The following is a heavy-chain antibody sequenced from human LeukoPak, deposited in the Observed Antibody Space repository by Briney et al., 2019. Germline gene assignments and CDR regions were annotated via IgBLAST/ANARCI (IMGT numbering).Heavy chain of an antibody. Sequence: ASVKVSCKASGYTFTGYYMHWVRQAPGQGLEWMGWINPNSGGTNYAQKFQGRVTMTRDTSISTAYMELSRLRSDDTAVHYCARGLRGYCSGGSCYRGAFDIWGQGTMVTVSS. D-gene: IGHD2-15*01. CDR1: GYTFTGYY. CDR3: ARGLRGYCSGGSCYRGAFDI. V-gene: IGHV1-2*02. CDR2: INPNSGGT. J-gene: IGHJ3*02.